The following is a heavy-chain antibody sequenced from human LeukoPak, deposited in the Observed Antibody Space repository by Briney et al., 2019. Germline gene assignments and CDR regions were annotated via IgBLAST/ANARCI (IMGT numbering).Heavy chain of an antibody. CDR3: ASFGGLAYCGGDCGY. V-gene: IGHV3-33*01. D-gene: IGHD2-21*01. CDR2: IWYDGSNK. CDR1: GFTFSSYG. J-gene: IGHJ4*02. Sequence: PGGSLRLSCAASGFTFSSYGMHWVRQAPGKGLEWVAVIWYDGSNKYYADSVKGRFTISRDNSKNTLYLQMNGLRAEDTAVYYCASFGGLAYCGGDCGYWGQGTLVTVSS.